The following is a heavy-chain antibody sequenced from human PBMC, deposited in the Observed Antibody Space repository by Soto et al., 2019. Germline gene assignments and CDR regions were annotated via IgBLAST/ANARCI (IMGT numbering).Heavy chain of an antibody. CDR2: ISGSGASA. V-gene: IGHV3-23*01. CDR3: AKGSRGYTTYYFDY. CDR1: EFSFGGYA. Sequence: EVQLLESGGGLVQPGGSLRLSCAASEFSFGGYAMSWVRQAPGKGLEWVSSISGSGASAFYAASVRGRFTISRDNTGNTVSLQMNSLRAEDTALYYCAKGSRGYTTYYFDYWGQGNRITVSS. D-gene: IGHD5-18*01. J-gene: IGHJ4*02.